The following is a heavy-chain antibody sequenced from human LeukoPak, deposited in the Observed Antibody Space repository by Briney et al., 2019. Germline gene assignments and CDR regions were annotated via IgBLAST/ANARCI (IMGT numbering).Heavy chain of an antibody. D-gene: IGHD3-10*01. CDR3: ARVYCSGGSGGWGPRSKNYMDG. J-gene: IGHJ6*03. V-gene: IGHV3-21*01. Sequence: PGGSLRLSCKASGFTFGAYAMTWFRQAPGKGLEWVSSITSSSSYIYYADSVKGRFTISRDNAKDLLYLHMNSLRAEDTAVYYWARVYCSGGSGGWGPRSKNYMDGWGKGTTVTISS. CDR2: ITSSSSYI. CDR1: GFTFGAYA.